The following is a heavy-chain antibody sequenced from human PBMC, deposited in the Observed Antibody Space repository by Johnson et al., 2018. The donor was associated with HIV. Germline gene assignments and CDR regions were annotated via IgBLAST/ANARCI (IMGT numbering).Heavy chain of an antibody. V-gene: IGHV3-30*04. CDR3: TTKSLGAFDI. CDR2: ISYDGSNK. Sequence: VQLVESGGGVVQPGRSLRLSCAASGFTFSSYAMHWVRQAPGKGLEWVAVISYDGSNKNYADSGKGRFTISRDNSKNTLFLQMNSLKTEDTAVYYCTTKSLGAFDIWGQGTVVTVSS. CDR1: GFTFSSYA. J-gene: IGHJ3*02. D-gene: IGHD3-16*01.